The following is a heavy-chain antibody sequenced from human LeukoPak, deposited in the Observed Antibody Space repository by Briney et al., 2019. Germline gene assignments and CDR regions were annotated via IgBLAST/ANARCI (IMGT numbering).Heavy chain of an antibody. CDR2: LSGSGGST. CDR3: AKVERGLRAWVTALDY. Sequence: PGGSLTLSCAASGFTVSSLYMMWVRQAPGKGLEWVSDLSGSGGSTYYADSVEGRFTISRDNSKNTLYLQMNSLRAEDTAVYYCAKVERGLRAWVTALDYWGQGTLVTVSS. J-gene: IGHJ4*02. CDR1: GFTVSSLY. V-gene: IGHV3-23*01. D-gene: IGHD2-21*02.